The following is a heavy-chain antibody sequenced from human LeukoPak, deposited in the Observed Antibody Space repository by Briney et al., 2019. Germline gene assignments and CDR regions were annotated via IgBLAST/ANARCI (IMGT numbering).Heavy chain of an antibody. J-gene: IGHJ4*02. CDR1: GFTFSSYS. CDR2: IYTVASYI. Sequence: PGGSLRLSCAASGFTFSSYSFNWVRQAPGKGLEWVSSIYTVASYIYYADSVRGRFTISRDNAENSLWLQMNGLRAEDSAVYYCARLRRNSDRSGFYYYYDNWGQGTLVTVSS. CDR3: ARLRRNSDRSGFYYYYDN. D-gene: IGHD3-22*01. V-gene: IGHV3-21*01.